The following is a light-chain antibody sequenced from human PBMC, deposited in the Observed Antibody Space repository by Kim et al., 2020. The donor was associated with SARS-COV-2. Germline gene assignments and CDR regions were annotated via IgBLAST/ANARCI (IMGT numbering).Light chain of an antibody. Sequence: EIALTQSPRTLSLSPGERATLSCRASHSLSGSYLGWYQQKPGLAPRLLMYDVSTRATGVPDRFSGSGSGTDFTLTISRLEPEDFAVYYCHRYGTPPQTFGLGTRRESK. J-gene: IGKJ5*01. CDR1: HSLSGSY. CDR3: HRYGTPPQT. CDR2: DVS. V-gene: IGKV3-20*01.